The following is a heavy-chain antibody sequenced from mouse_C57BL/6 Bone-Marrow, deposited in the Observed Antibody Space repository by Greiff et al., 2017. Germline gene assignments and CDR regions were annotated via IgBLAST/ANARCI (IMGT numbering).Heavy chain of an antibody. CDR2: IYPGSGST. V-gene: IGHV1-55*01. CDR1: GYTFTSYW. D-gene: IGHD2-2*01. J-gene: IGHJ2*01. CDR3: ASSTVGTTAGCYYDY. Sequence: QVQLQQPGAELVKPGASVKMSCKASGYTFTSYWITWVKQRPGQGLEWIGDIYPGSGSTNYNEKFKSKATLTVDTSSSTAYMQLSSLTSEDSAVYYAASSTVGTTAGCYYDYWGQGTTLTVSS.